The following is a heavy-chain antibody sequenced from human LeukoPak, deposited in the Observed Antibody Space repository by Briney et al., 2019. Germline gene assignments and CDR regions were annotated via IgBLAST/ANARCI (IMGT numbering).Heavy chain of an antibody. CDR3: ARGFRRHYYDSSGSSGY. Sequence: EASVKVSCKASGYTFTSYDINRVRQATGQGLEWMGWMNPNSGNTGYAQKFQGRVTMTRNTSISTAYMELSSLRSEDTAVYYCARGFRRHYYDSSGSSGYWGQGTLVTVSS. CDR1: GYTFTSYD. J-gene: IGHJ4*02. V-gene: IGHV1-8*01. CDR2: MNPNSGNT. D-gene: IGHD3-22*01.